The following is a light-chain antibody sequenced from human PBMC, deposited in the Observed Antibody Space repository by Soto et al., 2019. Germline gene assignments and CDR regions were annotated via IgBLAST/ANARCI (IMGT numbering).Light chain of an antibody. V-gene: IGKV3-20*01. CDR3: QHYERSSSIT. J-gene: IGKJ5*01. CDR2: GAS. CDR1: QSVSANY. Sequence: EVVLTQSPGTLSLSPGERATLSCRASQSVSANYLVWYQQSPGQAPRLLIYGASTRATGIPDRFSGSGSGTDVTLTITRLEPEDFAVYYCQHYERSSSITFCHGTRLEI.